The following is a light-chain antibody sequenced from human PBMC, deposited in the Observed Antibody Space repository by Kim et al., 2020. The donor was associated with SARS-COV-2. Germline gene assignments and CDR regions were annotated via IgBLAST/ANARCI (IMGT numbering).Light chain of an antibody. Sequence: VNIYGNGTSANGGAPNGVHWDQRVPGAAPKLLIYRDTNRPSGVPDRFSGAKSGTSASLAITGLQAEDEAGYYCQSYDSKLRGSRVFGGGTQLTVL. V-gene: IGLV1-40*01. CDR1: SANGGAPNG. J-gene: IGLJ3*02. CDR3: QSYDSKLRGSRV. CDR2: RDT.